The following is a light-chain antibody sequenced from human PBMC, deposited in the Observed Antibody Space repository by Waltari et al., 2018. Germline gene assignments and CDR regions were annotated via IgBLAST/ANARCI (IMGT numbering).Light chain of an antibody. CDR2: DVT. J-gene: IGLJ3*02. CDR3: SSRTSSITWV. Sequence: QSALTQPASVSGSPGQSITISCTGTSSDVGAYDYVSWYQQHPGTAPNVVIYDVTKRPSVVSNRFSGSKSVSTASLTISGLQAEDEADYYCSSRTSSITWVFGGGTKLTVL. V-gene: IGLV2-14*03. CDR1: SSDVGAYDY.